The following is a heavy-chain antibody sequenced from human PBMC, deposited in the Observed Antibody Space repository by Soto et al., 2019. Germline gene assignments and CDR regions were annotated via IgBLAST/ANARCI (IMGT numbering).Heavy chain of an antibody. CDR3: ARTTMVRGVITGMDV. D-gene: IGHD3-10*01. J-gene: IGHJ6*02. Sequence: NPSETLSLTCAVSGGSISSSNWWRWVRQPPGKGLEWIGEIYHSGSTNYTPSLKSRVTISVDKSKTQFSLKLSSVTAADTAVYYCARTTMVRGVITGMDVWGQGTTVTVSS. V-gene: IGHV4-4*02. CDR1: GGSISSSNW. CDR2: IYHSGST.